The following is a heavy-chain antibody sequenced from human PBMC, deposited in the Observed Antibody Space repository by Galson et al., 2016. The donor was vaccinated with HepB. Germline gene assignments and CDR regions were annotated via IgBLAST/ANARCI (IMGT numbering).Heavy chain of an antibody. Sequence: SETLSLTCAVSGGSISNSTWWSWVRQPPGKGLEWIGDIYHSGSTNYNPSLTSRVTISVDQSKNQFSLNLISVTAADTAVYYYARDPVFGDWGQGTLVTVSS. CDR2: IYHSGST. CDR3: ARDPVFGD. J-gene: IGHJ4*02. V-gene: IGHV4-4*02. CDR1: GGSISNSTW.